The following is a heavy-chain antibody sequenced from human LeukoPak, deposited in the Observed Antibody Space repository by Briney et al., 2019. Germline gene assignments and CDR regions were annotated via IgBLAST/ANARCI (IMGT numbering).Heavy chain of an antibody. Sequence: PGGSLRLSCAASGFTFSSYGMHWVRQAPGKGLEWVAVIWYDGSNKYYADSVKGRFTISRDNSKNTLYLQMNSLRAEGTAVYYCASSGDYGATRSPFDYWGQGTLVTVSS. CDR1: GFTFSSYG. CDR2: IWYDGSNK. V-gene: IGHV3-33*08. CDR3: ASSGDYGATRSPFDY. J-gene: IGHJ4*02. D-gene: IGHD4-17*01.